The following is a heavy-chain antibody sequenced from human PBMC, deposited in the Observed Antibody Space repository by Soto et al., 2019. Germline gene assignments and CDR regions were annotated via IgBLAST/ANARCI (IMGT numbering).Heavy chain of an antibody. CDR1: GFTFSSYG. J-gene: IGHJ4*02. Sequence: QVQLVESGGGVVQPGRSLRLSCAASGFTFSSYGMQWVRQAPGKGLEWVAVISYDGSNKYYADSVKGRFTISRDNSKNTLYLQMNSLRAEDTAVYYCAKDKSGGVDYWGQGTLVTVSS. D-gene: IGHD2-15*01. CDR2: ISYDGSNK. CDR3: AKDKSGGVDY. V-gene: IGHV3-30*18.